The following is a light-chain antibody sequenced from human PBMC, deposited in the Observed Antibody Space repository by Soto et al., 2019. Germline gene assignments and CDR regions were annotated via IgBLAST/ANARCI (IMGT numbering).Light chain of an antibody. V-gene: IGKV3D-15*01. CDR1: QSANIN. Sequence: EIVLTQSPATLSLSPGESATLSCRTSQSANINLACYVHKPGQAPRLLIYGASNRATGIPDRFSGSGSGTEFTLTISSLQSEDFAVYYCQQYHNWWTFGQGTKVDIK. CDR2: GAS. J-gene: IGKJ1*01. CDR3: QQYHNWWT.